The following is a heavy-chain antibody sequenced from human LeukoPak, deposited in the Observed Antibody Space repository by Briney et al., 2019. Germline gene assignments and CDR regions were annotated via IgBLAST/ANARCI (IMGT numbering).Heavy chain of an antibody. J-gene: IGHJ3*02. CDR1: GGSFSGYY. V-gene: IGHV4-34*01. Sequence: PSETLSLTCAVYGGSFSGYYWSWIRQPPGKGLEWIGEINHSGSTNYNPSLKSRVTISVDTSKNQFSLKLSSVTAADTAVYYCASFRSVTNAFDIWGQGTMVTVSS. D-gene: IGHD4-17*01. CDR2: INHSGST. CDR3: ASFRSVTNAFDI.